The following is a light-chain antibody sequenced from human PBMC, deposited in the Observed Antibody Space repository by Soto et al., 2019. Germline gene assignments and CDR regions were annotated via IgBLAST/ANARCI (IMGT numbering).Light chain of an antibody. CDR1: QSISSW. J-gene: IGKJ4*01. V-gene: IGKV1-5*03. Sequence: DIQMTQSPSTLSASVGDRVTITCRASQSISSWLAWYQQKPGKAPKLLIYKASSLESGVPSRFSDSGSGTEFTLTISSLQPDDFATYYCQQYNSYPLTFGGGTKVEIK. CDR2: KAS. CDR3: QQYNSYPLT.